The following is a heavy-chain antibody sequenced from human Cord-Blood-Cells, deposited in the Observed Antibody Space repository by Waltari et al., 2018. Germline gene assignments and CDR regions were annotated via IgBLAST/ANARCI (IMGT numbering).Heavy chain of an antibody. CDR2: INHSGST. V-gene: IGHV4-34*01. J-gene: IGHJ4*02. Sequence: QVQLQQWGAGLLQPSETLSLPCPVSGGSFSGYYWSWIRQPPGKGLEWIGEINHSGSTNYNPSLKSRVTISVDTSKNQFSLKLSSVTAADTAVYYCARGLRGHYFDYWGQGTLVTVSS. CDR3: ARGLRGHYFDY. CDR1: GGSFSGYY.